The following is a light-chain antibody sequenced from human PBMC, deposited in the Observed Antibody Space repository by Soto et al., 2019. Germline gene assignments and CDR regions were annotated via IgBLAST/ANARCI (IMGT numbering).Light chain of an antibody. CDR2: STN. CDR3: VLYMGSGIRV. CDR1: SGSVSTSYY. Sequence: QTVVTQEPSFSVSPGGTVTLTCGLSSGSVSTSYYPSWYQQTPGQAPRTLIFSTNTRASGVPDRFSGSILGNKAALTITGAQADDESDYFCVLYMGSGIRVFGGGIKLTGL. J-gene: IGLJ3*02. V-gene: IGLV8-61*01.